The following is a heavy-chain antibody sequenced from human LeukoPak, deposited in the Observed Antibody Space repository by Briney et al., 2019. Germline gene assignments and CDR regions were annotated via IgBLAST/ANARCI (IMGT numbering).Heavy chain of an antibody. J-gene: IGHJ6*02. CDR1: GYTFTSYG. V-gene: IGHV1-18*01. CDR3: ARDSGYCSGDSCSYYYGMDV. CDR2: INVYDGNT. Sequence: ASVKVSCKASGYTFTSYGVSWVRQAPGQGLEWMGWINVYDGNTKYGQNLQGRVTMTTDTSTSTAYMELRSLGSDDTAVYYCARDSGYCSGDSCSYYYGMDVWGQGTTVTVSS. D-gene: IGHD2-15*01.